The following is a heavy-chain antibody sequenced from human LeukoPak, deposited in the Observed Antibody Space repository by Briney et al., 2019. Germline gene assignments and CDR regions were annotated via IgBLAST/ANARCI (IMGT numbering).Heavy chain of an antibody. J-gene: IGHJ5*02. D-gene: IGHD2-2*01. CDR2: MYYSGST. V-gene: IGHV4-59*01. CDR1: GGSISSYY. CDR3: ARGYCGSASCYRFDP. Sequence: SETLSLTCTVSGGSISSYYWSWIRQPPGKGLEWIAYMYYSGSTRYNPSLKSRVTISVDTSKNQFSLKLSSVTAADTAVYYCARGYCGSASCYRFDPWGQGTLVTVSS.